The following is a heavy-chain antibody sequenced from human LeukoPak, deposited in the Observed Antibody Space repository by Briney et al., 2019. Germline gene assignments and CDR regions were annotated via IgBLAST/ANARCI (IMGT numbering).Heavy chain of an antibody. V-gene: IGHV3-48*02. Sequence: GGSLRLSCAASGFTFSSYSMNWARQAPGKGLEWVSYISSSSSSIYYADSVKGRFTISRDNAKNSLYLQMNSLRDEDTAVYYCARGGYYGSGSYYFHWGQGTLVTVSS. J-gene: IGHJ4*02. CDR2: ISSSSSSI. D-gene: IGHD3-10*01. CDR1: GFTFSSYS. CDR3: ARGGYYGSGSYYFH.